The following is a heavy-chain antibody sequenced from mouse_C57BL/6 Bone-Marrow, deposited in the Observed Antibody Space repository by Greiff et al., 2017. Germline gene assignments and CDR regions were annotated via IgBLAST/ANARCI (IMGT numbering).Heavy chain of an antibody. D-gene: IGHD2-3*01. CDR3: ARLLRKYFDY. CDR2: ISSGGSYT. V-gene: IGHV5-6*01. CDR1: GFTFSSYG. J-gene: IGHJ2*01. Sequence: EVQVVESGGDLVKPGGSLKLSCAASGFTFSSYGMSWVRQTPDKRLEWVATISSGGSYTYYPDSVKGRFTSSRDNAKNTLYLQMSSLKSEDTAMYYCARLLRKYFDYWGQGTTLTVSS.